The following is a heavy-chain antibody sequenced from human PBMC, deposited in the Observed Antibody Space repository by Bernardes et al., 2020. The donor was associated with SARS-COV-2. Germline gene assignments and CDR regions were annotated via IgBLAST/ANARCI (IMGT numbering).Heavy chain of an antibody. V-gene: IGHV3-23*01. CDR1: GFTFRSYA. J-gene: IGHJ4*02. Sequence: AGSLIPSCAASGFTFRSYAMSWVRQAPGKGLEWVSAISGSGGSTYYADSVKGRFTISRDNSKNTLYLQMNSLRAEDTAVYYCARPIGGVPLWGQGTLVTVSS. CDR2: ISGSGGST. CDR3: ARPIGGVPL. D-gene: IGHD1-1*01.